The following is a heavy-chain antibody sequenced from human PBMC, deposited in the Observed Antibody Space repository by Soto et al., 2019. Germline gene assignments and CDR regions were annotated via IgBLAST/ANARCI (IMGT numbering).Heavy chain of an antibody. J-gene: IGHJ6*02. CDR2: INAGNGNT. D-gene: IGHD2-2*01. Sequence: GASVKVSCKASGYTFTSYAMHWVRQAPGQRLEWMGWINAGNGNTKYSQKFQGRVTITRDKSASTAYMELSSLRSEDTAVYYCAREDRDRETGLVPAAIDGMDVWGQGTTVTVSS. CDR3: AREDRDRETGLVPAAIDGMDV. CDR1: GYTFTSYA. V-gene: IGHV1-3*01.